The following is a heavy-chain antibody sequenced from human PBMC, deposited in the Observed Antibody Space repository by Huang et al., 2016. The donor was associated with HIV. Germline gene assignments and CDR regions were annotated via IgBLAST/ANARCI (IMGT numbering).Heavy chain of an antibody. CDR2: LDYIVSG. V-gene: IGHV4-59*11. CDR1: GGSINNHY. CDR3: ARSSLEYYFDSSGLGAFDI. J-gene: IGHJ3*02. D-gene: IGHD3-22*01. Sequence: VQLQESGPGLVKPSETLSLTCSVPGGSINNHYWSWLRQPPGKGLEGIGSLDYIVSGNYNPAIKSRVTISLDTSKTQFSLELSSVTAADMAVYYCARSSLEYYFDSSGLGAFDIWGQGTMVTVSS.